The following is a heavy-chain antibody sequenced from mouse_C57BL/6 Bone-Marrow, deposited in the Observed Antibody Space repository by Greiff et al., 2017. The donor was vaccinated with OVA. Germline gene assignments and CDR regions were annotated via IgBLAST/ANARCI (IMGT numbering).Heavy chain of an antibody. CDR1: GYAFTNYL. CDR3: AREGLLNVYASSSYYSDY. J-gene: IGHJ2*01. Sequence: VQVVESGAELVRPGTSVKVSCKASGYAFTNYLIEWVKQRPGQGLEWIGVINPGSGGTNYNEKFKGKATLTADKSSSTAYMQLSSLTSEDSAVFFCAREGLLNVYASSSYYSDYWGQGTTLTVSP. V-gene: IGHV1-54*01. CDR2: INPGSGGT. D-gene: IGHD1-1*01.